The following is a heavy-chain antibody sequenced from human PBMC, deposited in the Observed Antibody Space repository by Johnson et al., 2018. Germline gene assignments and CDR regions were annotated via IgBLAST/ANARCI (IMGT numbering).Heavy chain of an antibody. Sequence: VQLQESGGGLVQPGGSXKLSCAASGFSFSGSPMHWVRQASGKGLEWVGRIRSKANNYAIAYGASVKGRFTISRDDSKNTEYLQMNSLKTEDKAVYYGTRSDYSGTYFSWGQGTRVTVSS. CDR3: TRSDYSGTYFS. CDR1: GFSFSGSP. D-gene: IGHD1-26*01. J-gene: IGHJ1*01. V-gene: IGHV3-73*02. CDR2: IRSKANNYAI.